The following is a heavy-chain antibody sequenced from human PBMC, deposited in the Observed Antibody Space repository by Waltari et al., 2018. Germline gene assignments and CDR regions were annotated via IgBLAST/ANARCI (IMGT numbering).Heavy chain of an antibody. CDR3: ARVEEYSSSAGGDY. V-gene: IGHV4-34*01. Sequence: QVQLQQWGAGLLKTSETLSLTCAVYGGSFSGYYWSWIRQPPGKGLEWIGEINHSGSTNYNPSLKSRVTISVDTSKNQFSLKLSSVTAADTAVYYCARVEEYSSSAGGDYWGQGTLVTVSS. J-gene: IGHJ4*02. CDR2: INHSGST. D-gene: IGHD6-6*01. CDR1: GGSFSGYY.